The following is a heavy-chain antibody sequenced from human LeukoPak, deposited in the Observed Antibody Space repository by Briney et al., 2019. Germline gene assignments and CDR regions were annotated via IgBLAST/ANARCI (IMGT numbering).Heavy chain of an antibody. V-gene: IGHV3-66*01. J-gene: IGHJ6*02. CDR1: GFIERRDY. Sequence: GGSLRLSRGASGFIERRDYLRGVRDAPGKGLGRGSVLYSVGSTYYADYVKGRFTISRDNSKSTLYLQMNSLRAEDTAVYYCARVYGMDVWGQGTTVTVSS. CDR3: ARVYGMDV. CDR2: LYSVGST.